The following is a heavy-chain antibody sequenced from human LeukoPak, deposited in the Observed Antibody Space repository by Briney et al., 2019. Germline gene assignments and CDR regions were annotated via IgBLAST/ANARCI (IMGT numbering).Heavy chain of an antibody. CDR2: ISSSSSMI. Sequence: GGSLRLSCAASGFTFSGYSMNWVRQAPGKGLEWVSYISSSSSMIHYADSVKGRFTISRDNAKNSLYLQMNSLRAEDTAVYYCASSSTWYVRYFDYWGLGTLVTVSS. D-gene: IGHD6-13*01. V-gene: IGHV3-48*01. CDR3: ASSSTWYVRYFDY. CDR1: GFTFSGYS. J-gene: IGHJ4*02.